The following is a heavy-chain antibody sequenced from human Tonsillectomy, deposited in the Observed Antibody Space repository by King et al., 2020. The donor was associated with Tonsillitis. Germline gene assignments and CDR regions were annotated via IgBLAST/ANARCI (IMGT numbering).Heavy chain of an antibody. Sequence: QVQLVESGPGLVKPSETLSLTCTVSGGSVSSGSYYWSWIRQPPGKGLEWIGYIYYSGSTNYNPSLKSRVTISLDTSKNQFSLKLSSVTAADTAVYYCARVYYDILTGYSPQGWLDPWGQGTLVTVSS. D-gene: IGHD3-9*01. CDR3: ARVYYDILTGYSPQGWLDP. J-gene: IGHJ5*02. CDR1: GGSVSSGSYY. CDR2: IYYSGST. V-gene: IGHV4-61*01.